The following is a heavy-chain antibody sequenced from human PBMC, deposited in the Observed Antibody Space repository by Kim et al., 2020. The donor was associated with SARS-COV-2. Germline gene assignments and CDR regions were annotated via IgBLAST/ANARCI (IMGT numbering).Heavy chain of an antibody. CDR3: CPEARFAATINEAP. J-gene: IGHJ5*02. Sequence: YLASVKGRFTISRDDSKNTAYLQMSSLKTEDTAVYYCCPEARFAATINEAPWGQGTPVIVSS. V-gene: IGHV3-73*01. D-gene: IGHD1-26*01.